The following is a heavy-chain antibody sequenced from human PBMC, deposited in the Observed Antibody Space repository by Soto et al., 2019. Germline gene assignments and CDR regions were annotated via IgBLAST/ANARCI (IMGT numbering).Heavy chain of an antibody. CDR1: GGTFSSYA. CDR3: ARDGGGYYGSGKT. Sequence: QVQLVQSGAEVKKPGSSVKVSCKASGGTFSSYAISWVRQAPGQGLEWMGGIIPIFGTANYEQKFQGRVTVTAEEYTSTAYMELSRLRSEDTAVYYCARDGGGYYGSGKTWGQGTLVTVSS. J-gene: IGHJ5*02. CDR2: IIPIFGTA. D-gene: IGHD3-10*01. V-gene: IGHV1-69*01.